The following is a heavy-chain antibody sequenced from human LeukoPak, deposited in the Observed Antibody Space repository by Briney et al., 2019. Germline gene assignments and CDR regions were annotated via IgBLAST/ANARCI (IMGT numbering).Heavy chain of an antibody. Sequence: ASVKVSCKASGYTFTGYYMHWVRQAPGQGLEWMGWINPNSGGTNCAQKFQGRVTMTRDTSISTAYMELSRLRSDDTAVYYCARETSPESIVGATTHFDYWGQGTLVTVSS. CDR3: ARETSPESIVGATTHFDY. J-gene: IGHJ4*02. V-gene: IGHV1-2*02. CDR1: GYTFTGYY. CDR2: INPNSGGT. D-gene: IGHD1-26*01.